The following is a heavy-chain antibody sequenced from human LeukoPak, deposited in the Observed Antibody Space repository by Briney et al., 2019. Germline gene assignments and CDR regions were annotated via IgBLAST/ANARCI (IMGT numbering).Heavy chain of an antibody. D-gene: IGHD1-26*01. CDR2: VKGKTDGGTT. V-gene: IGHV3-15*01. CDR1: GFSFSDAW. J-gene: IGHJ4*02. CDR3: ARDRGGSYSAIDY. Sequence: GGSLRLSCAASGFSFSDAWMSWVRQAPGKGLEWVGRVKGKTDGGTTDYAAPVRGRFTISRDDSKNTLYLQMNSLKIEDTAVYYCARDRGGSYSAIDYWGQGTLVTVSS.